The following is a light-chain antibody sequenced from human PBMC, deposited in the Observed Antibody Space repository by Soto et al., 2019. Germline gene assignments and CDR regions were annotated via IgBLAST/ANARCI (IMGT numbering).Light chain of an antibody. V-gene: IGKV1-5*03. CDR2: KAS. Sequence: DIQMTQSPSTLSASVGDRVTITCRASQSISSWLAWYQQKPGKAPKLLIYKASSLESGVPSRFSGSGSGTEFTITISSLQPDDFATYYCQQYNRSPMFGQGTKVEIK. CDR1: QSISSW. CDR3: QQYNRSPM. J-gene: IGKJ1*01.